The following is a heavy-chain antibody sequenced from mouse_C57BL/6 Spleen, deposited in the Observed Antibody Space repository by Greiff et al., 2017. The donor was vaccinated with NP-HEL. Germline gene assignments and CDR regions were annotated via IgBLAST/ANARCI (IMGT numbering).Heavy chain of an antibody. J-gene: IGHJ1*03. V-gene: IGHV3-8*01. D-gene: IGHD1-1*01. CDR2: ISYSGST. CDR1: GYSITSDY. Sequence: EVQLQQSGPGLAKPSQTLSLTCSVTGYSITSDYWNWIRKFPGNKLEYMGYISYSGSTYYNPSLKSRISITRDTSKNQYYLQLNSVTTEDTATYYCARCPLITTVVDWYVDGWGTGTTVTVSS. CDR3: ARCPLITTVVDWYVDG.